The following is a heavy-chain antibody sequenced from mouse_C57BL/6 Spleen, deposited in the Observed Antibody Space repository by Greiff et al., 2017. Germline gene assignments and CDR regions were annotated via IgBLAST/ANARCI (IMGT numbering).Heavy chain of an antibody. Sequence: QVPLQQPGAELVKPGASVKMSCKASGYTFTSYWLTWVKQRPGQGLEWIGDIYPGSGSTNYNEKFKSKATLTVDTSSSTAYMQLSSLTSEDSAVYYCARSVNWDGAYWGQGTLVTVSA. CDR2: IYPGSGST. D-gene: IGHD4-1*01. CDR1: GYTFTSYW. V-gene: IGHV1-55*01. J-gene: IGHJ3*01. CDR3: ARSVNWDGAY.